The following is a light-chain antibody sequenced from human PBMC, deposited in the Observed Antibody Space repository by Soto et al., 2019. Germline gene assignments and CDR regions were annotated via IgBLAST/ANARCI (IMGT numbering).Light chain of an antibody. Sequence: QSALTQPRSVSGYPGQSVNISCTGTSSDVGGYNYVSWYQQHPGKAPKLMIYDVSKRPSGVPDRFSGSKSGNTASLTISGLQAEDEADYYCCSYAGSYTLVVFGGGTKLTVL. CDR2: DVS. CDR3: CSYAGSYTLVV. CDR1: SSDVGGYNY. V-gene: IGLV2-11*01. J-gene: IGLJ2*01.